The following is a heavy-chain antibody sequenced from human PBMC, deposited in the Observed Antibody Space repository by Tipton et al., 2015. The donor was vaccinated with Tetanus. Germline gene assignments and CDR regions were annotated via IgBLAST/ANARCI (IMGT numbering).Heavy chain of an antibody. CDR1: GASFSDYY. CDR2: INHSGNT. Sequence: TLSLTCAVYGASFSDYYWSWIRQAPGKGLEWIGEINHSGNTNHNPSLKSRVTLSVDTSKNQFSLKLNSVTAADTAMYYCVTVNFPNSYHYGMDVWGQGTTVTVSS. J-gene: IGHJ6*02. CDR3: VTVNFPNSYHYGMDV. V-gene: IGHV4-34*01. D-gene: IGHD1-1*01.